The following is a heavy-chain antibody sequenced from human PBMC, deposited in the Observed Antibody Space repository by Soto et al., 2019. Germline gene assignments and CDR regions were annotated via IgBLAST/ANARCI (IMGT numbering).Heavy chain of an antibody. CDR1: GGSFSGYY. J-gene: IGHJ4*02. D-gene: IGHD2-2*01. V-gene: IGHV4-34*01. CDR3: ARDLCSSTSCYRRSFDY. CDR2: INHSGST. Sequence: QVQLQQWGAGLLKPSETLSLTCAVYGGSFSGYYWSWIRQPPGKGLEWIGEINHSGSTNYNPSLKSRVTISVDTSKNQFSLKLSSVTAADTAVYYCARDLCSSTSCYRRSFDYWGQGTLVTVTS.